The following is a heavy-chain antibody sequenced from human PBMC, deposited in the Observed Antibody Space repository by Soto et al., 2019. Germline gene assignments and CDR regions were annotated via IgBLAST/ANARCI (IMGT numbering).Heavy chain of an antibody. CDR2: IYYSGSA. J-gene: IGHJ5*02. CDR3: ARAGGRVRNNWFDP. V-gene: IGHV4-30-4*01. CDR1: GGSISGGDCY. D-gene: IGHD1-26*01. Sequence: SETLSLTCTVSGGSISGGDCYWSLIRQPPWKGLEGMGYIYYSGSAYDNPTLKSRVTIAEDTSKNHFWLKLGSVTATDTAVYSCARAGGRVRNNWFDPWGQGTMVTVSS.